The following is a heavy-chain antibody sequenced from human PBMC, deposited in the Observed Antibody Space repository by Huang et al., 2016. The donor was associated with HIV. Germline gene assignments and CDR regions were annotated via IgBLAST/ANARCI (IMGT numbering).Heavy chain of an antibody. V-gene: IGHV1-69*13. J-gene: IGHJ6*03. CDR3: ARQPYCGGDCAHYYYFYMDV. CDR1: GGTFSTNA. Sequence: QVQLVQSGAEVKRPGASVKVSCRASGGTFSTNAVSWVRQAPGQGLEVLGGIIPKFGTPNSAQRSQGTFSITADESSSTFYMELSSLRSDDTAVYYCARQPYCGGDCAHYYYFYMDVWGKGTTVTVSS. D-gene: IGHD2-21*02. CDR2: IIPKFGTP.